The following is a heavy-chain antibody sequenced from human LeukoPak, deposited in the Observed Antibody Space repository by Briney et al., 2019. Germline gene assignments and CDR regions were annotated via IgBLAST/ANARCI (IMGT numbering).Heavy chain of an antibody. V-gene: IGHV1-69*06. D-gene: IGHD6-19*01. CDR3: ARSRSSGWTYNWFDP. CDR2: IIPIFGTA. CDR1: GGTFSSYA. J-gene: IGHJ5*02. Sequence: GSSVKVPCKASGGTFSSYAISWVRQAPGQGLEWMGGIIPIFGTANYAQKFQGRVTITADKSTSTAYMELSSLRSEDTAVYYCARSRSSGWTYNWFDPWGQGTLVTVSS.